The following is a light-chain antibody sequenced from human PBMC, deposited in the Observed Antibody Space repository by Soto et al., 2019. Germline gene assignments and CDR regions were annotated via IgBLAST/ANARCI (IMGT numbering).Light chain of an antibody. Sequence: QSVLTQPASVSGSPGQSITISCTGTSNDVGGYNLVSWFQQHPGKAPKLMISEVNKRPSGVSNRFSGSKSANTASLTISGLQAEDEADYYCCSHVGGSSPQWVFGGGTKVPS. CDR3: CSHVGGSSPQWV. CDR1: SNDVGGYNL. V-gene: IGLV2-23*02. J-gene: IGLJ3*02. CDR2: EVN.